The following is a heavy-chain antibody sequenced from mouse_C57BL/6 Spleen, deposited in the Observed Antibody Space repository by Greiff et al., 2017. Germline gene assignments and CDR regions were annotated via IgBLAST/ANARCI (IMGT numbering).Heavy chain of an antibody. CDR3: ARGVYYYGSSYCYFDY. Sequence: VQLQQPGAELVKPGASVKMSCKASGYTFTSYWITWVKQRPGQGLEWIGDIYPGSGSTNYNEKFKSKATLTVDTSTSTAYMQLSSLTSEDSAVFYCARGVYYYGSSYCYFDYWGQGTTLTVSS. D-gene: IGHD1-1*01. J-gene: IGHJ2*01. V-gene: IGHV1-55*01. CDR2: IYPGSGST. CDR1: GYTFTSYW.